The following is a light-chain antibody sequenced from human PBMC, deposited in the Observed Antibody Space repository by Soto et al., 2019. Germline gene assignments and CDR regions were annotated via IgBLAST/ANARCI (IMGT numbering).Light chain of an antibody. CDR1: QSDNSRF. CDR2: GVS. Sequence: EIVLTQSPGTLSLSPGERATLSCRASQSDNSRFLAWYQQKPGQTPSLLIYGVSSRATGIPDRFSGSGSGTDFTLIISRLEPEDFAVYYCQHYDGPPFTFGPGTKVDIK. J-gene: IGKJ3*01. V-gene: IGKV3-20*01. CDR3: QHYDGPPFT.